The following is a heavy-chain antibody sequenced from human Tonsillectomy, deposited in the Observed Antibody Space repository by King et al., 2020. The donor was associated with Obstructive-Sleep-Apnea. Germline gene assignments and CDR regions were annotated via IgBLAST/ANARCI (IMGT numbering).Heavy chain of an antibody. J-gene: IGHJ4*02. Sequence: LQLVQSGAEVNKTGAPVNGSCKASGYSFNNSYLHWVLQAPGQGLEWRGWINPISCGTTDAQRFRGSVTMTRDTSISTVYMELSSLKSDDTAIYYCARDHDETGYAIGLDYWGQGTLVTVSS. CDR1: GYSFNNSY. D-gene: IGHD3-9*01. CDR2: INPISCGT. V-gene: IGHV1-2*02. CDR3: ARDHDETGYAIGLDY.